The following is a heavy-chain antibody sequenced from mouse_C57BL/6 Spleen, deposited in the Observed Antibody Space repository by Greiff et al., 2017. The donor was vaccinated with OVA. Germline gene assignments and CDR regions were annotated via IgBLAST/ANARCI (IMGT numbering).Heavy chain of an antibody. Sequence: QVQLKQSGPELVKPGASVKISCKASGYAFSSSWMNWVKQRPGKGLEWIGRIYPGDGDTNYNGKFKGKATLTADKSSSTAYMQLSSLTSEDSAVYFCAVLLYYAMDYWGQGTSVTVSS. CDR2: IYPGDGDT. CDR1: GYAFSSSW. CDR3: AVLLYYAMDY. J-gene: IGHJ4*01. V-gene: IGHV1-82*01.